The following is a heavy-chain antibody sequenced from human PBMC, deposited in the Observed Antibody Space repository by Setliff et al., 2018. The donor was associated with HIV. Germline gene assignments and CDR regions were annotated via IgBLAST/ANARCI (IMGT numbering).Heavy chain of an antibody. CDR1: RFTFSSYS. J-gene: IGHJ4*02. CDR3: AKPTTVVTSYYFDS. V-gene: IGHV3-48*01. CDR2: ISSGGHTV. Sequence: PGGSLRLSCAASRFTFSSYSMNWVRQAPGKGLEWVSSISSGGHTVYHADSVKGRFTISRDNSKNMLYLQMNSLRTEDTAIYYCAKPTTVVTSYYFDSWGQGTQVTVSS. D-gene: IGHD4-17*01.